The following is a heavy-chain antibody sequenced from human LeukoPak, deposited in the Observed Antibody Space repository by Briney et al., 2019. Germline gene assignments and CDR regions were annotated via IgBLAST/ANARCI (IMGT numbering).Heavy chain of an antibody. Sequence: PSETLSLTCTVSGGSISSYYWSWIRQPPGKGLEWIGYIYYSGSTNYNPSLKSRVTISVDTSKNQFSRKLSSVTAADTAVYYCARLSPGWYFDLWGRGTLVTVSS. CDR3: ARLSPGWYFDL. CDR2: IYYSGST. V-gene: IGHV4-59*01. D-gene: IGHD3-3*02. J-gene: IGHJ2*01. CDR1: GGSISSYY.